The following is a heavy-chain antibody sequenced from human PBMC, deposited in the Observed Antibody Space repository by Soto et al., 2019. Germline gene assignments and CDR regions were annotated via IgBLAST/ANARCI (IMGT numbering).Heavy chain of an antibody. J-gene: IGHJ4*02. D-gene: IGHD3-22*01. CDR2: INHSGST. CDR1: GGSFSGYY. V-gene: IGHV4-34*01. CDR3: ARVLGGYYYEGLD. Sequence: QVQLQQWGAGLLKPSETLSLTCAVYGGSFSGYYWSWIRQPPGKGLEWIGEINHSGSTNYNPSLKSRVTISVDTSKNQFALKLSSVTAADTAVYYCARVLGGYYYEGLDWGQGTLVTVSS.